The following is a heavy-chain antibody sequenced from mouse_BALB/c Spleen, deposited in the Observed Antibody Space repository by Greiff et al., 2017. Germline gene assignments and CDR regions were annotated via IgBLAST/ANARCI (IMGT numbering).Heavy chain of an antibody. D-gene: IGHD2-1*01. V-gene: IGHV3-2*02. Sequence: EVQLVESGPGLVKPSQSLSLTCTVTGYSITSDYAWNWIRQFPGNKLEWMGYISYSGSTSYNPSLKSRISITRDTSKNQFFLQLNSVTTEDTATYYCASYGNYEFLYFDYWGQGTTLTVSS. J-gene: IGHJ2*01. CDR3: ASYGNYEFLYFDY. CDR2: ISYSGST. CDR1: GYSITSDYA.